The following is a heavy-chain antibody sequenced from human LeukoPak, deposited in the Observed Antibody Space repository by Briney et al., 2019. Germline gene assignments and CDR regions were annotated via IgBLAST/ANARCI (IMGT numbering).Heavy chain of an antibody. J-gene: IGHJ4*02. Sequence: ASVKVSCKASGYTFTSYGISWVRQAPGQGLEWMGWISAYNGNTNYAQKLQGRVTMTTDTSTSTAYMELRSLRSDDTAVYYCARDKYYDSGGPFFDYWGQGTLVTVSS. V-gene: IGHV1-18*01. CDR2: ISAYNGNT. D-gene: IGHD3-22*01. CDR3: ARDKYYDSGGPFFDY. CDR1: GYTFTSYG.